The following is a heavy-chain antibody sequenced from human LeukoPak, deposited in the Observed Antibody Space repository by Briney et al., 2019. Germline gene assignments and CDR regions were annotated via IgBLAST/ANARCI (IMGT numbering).Heavy chain of an antibody. CDR3: ARGLDPGIPAAGSFEF. Sequence: PGGSLRLSCSASGFTFSSYAMHWVRQAPGKGLEYVSAISSNGGSTYYADSVKGRFTISRDNSKNTLYLQMSSLRAEDTALYYCARGLDPGIPAAGSFEFWGQGTLVTDPS. J-gene: IGHJ4*02. D-gene: IGHD6-13*01. CDR1: GFTFSSYA. V-gene: IGHV3-64D*09. CDR2: ISSNGGST.